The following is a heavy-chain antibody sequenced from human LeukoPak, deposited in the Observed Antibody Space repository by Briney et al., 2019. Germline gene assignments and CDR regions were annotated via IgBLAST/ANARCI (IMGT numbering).Heavy chain of an antibody. CDR3: VKSPGWGNDAFDV. CDR1: GYFIRSGFY. V-gene: IGHV4-38-2*02. Sequence: PSETLSLTCTVSGYFIRSGFYWGWIRQPPGKGLEWIGSFYHSGSTYYNPSLESRVTISLDNSKNQVSLKLRSVTAADTAVYYCVKSPGWGNDAFDVWGRGTVVTVSS. D-gene: IGHD7-27*01. CDR2: FYHSGST. J-gene: IGHJ3*01.